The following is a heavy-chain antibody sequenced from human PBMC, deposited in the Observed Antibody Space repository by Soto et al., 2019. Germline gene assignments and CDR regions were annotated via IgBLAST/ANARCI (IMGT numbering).Heavy chain of an antibody. J-gene: IGHJ5*02. Sequence: SVKVSWKAAGGTFSIYAISWVRQAPGQGLEWMGGIIPIFGTANYAQKFQGRVTITADKSTSTAYMELSSLRSEDTAVYYCARELADPSHNWFDPWGQGTLVTVSS. CDR1: GGTFSIYA. CDR3: ARELADPSHNWFDP. CDR2: IIPIFGTA. D-gene: IGHD3-3*02. V-gene: IGHV1-69*06.